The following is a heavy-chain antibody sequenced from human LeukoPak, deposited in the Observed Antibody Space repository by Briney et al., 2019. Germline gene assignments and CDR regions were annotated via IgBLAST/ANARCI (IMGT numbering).Heavy chain of an antibody. V-gene: IGHV3-7*03. D-gene: IGHD3-22*01. CDR3: AKRYYYDSSGYYWHPTWDY. CDR1: AFILSGHW. Sequence: GGSLRLSCEGSAFILSGHWMNWVRQTPGKGLEWVASIKEDGSERQYVDSVKGRFSISRDNTKGSLFLQLNSLRAEDTAVYYCAKRYYYDSSGYYWHPTWDYWGQGTLVTVSS. CDR2: IKEDGSER. J-gene: IGHJ4*02.